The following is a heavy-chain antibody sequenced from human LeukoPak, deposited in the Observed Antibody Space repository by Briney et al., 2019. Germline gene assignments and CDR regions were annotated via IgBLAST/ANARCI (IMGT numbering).Heavy chain of an antibody. CDR3: ARGGPRFGESWYYGMDV. CDR2: ISSNGGST. Sequence: GGPLKLSCQASGFTFSSYAMNWFRQAPGKGLEFVSVISSNGGSTYYANSVKGRFTISRDNSKNTLYLQMGSLRAEDMAVYYCARGGPRFGESWYYGMDVWGQGTTVTVSS. D-gene: IGHD3-10*01. CDR1: GFTFSSYA. J-gene: IGHJ6*02. V-gene: IGHV3-64*01.